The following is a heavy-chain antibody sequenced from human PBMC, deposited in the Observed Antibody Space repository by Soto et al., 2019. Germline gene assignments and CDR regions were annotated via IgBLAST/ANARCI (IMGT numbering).Heavy chain of an antibody. CDR3: ARDTSHGEYEY. J-gene: IGHJ4*02. Sequence: QVQLVQSGAEVKKPGASVKVSCKASGYTSTSYGISWVRQAPAQGREWMGWINVYNGNTNYAQKLHGRVTMTTDTSTSTAYLALRSLRSDDTAVYFCARDTSHGEYEYWGQGTLVTVSS. CDR1: GYTSTSYG. D-gene: IGHD3-10*01. V-gene: IGHV1-18*01. CDR2: INVYNGNT.